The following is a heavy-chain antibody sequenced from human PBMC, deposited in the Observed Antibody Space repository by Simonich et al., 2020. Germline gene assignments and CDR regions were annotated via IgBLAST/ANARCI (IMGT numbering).Heavy chain of an antibody. D-gene: IGHD3-16*01. CDR2: SNPNSGGT. CDR3: ARGHRWGGAEIDAFDS. V-gene: IGHV1-2*02. J-gene: IGHJ3*02. CDR1: GYTFTDSY. Sequence: VQLVQSGAEVKKPGASVKVSCTASGYTFTDSYMHWVRQAPGQGLEWMGGSNPNSGGTNYAKTFQGRVTMTRDTSIRTAYMELSRLRSDDTAVYYCARGHRWGGAEIDAFDSWGQGTMVTVSS.